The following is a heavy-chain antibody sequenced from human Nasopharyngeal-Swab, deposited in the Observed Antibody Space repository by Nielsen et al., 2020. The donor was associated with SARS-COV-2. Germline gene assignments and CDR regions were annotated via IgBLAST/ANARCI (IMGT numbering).Heavy chain of an antibody. CDR2: ISSSSSYI. V-gene: IGHV3-21*01. Sequence: GGSLRLSCAASRFTFSSYSMNWVRQAPGKGLEWVSSISSSSSYIYYADSVKGRFTISRDNAKNSLYLQMNSLRAEDTAVYYCARGPMGRYCSGGSCYSCDYWGQGTLVTVSS. CDR3: ARGPMGRYCSGGSCYSCDY. CDR1: RFTFSSYS. J-gene: IGHJ4*02. D-gene: IGHD2-15*01.